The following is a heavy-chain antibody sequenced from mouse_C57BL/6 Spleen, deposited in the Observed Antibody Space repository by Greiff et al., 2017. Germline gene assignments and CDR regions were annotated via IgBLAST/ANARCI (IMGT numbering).Heavy chain of an antibody. D-gene: IGHD2-4*01. V-gene: IGHV5-17*01. Sequence: DVKLVESGGGLVKPGGSLKLSCAASGFTFSDYGMHWVRQAPEKGLEWVAYISSGSSTIYYADTVKGRFTISRDNAKNTLFLQMTSLRSEDTAMYYCARPYDYDGYFDVWGTGTTVTVSS. CDR3: ARPYDYDGYFDV. CDR2: ISSGSSTI. J-gene: IGHJ1*03. CDR1: GFTFSDYG.